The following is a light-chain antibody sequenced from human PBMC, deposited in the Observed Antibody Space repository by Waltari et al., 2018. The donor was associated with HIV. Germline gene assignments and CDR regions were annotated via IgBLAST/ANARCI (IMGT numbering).Light chain of an antibody. V-gene: IGLV2-14*01. CDR3: TTPTLTRSVL. Sequence: SALTPPASMSASPAQPTTTSCTGSSLDLVLYDFFSWYKHLPTPTPQHIIYGVSRRPPAVTSRCSASESGGVAALTITGLHTEDEADYYCTTPTLTRSVLFGGGTRLTVL. CDR2: GVS. J-gene: IGLJ3*02. CDR1: SLDLVLYDF.